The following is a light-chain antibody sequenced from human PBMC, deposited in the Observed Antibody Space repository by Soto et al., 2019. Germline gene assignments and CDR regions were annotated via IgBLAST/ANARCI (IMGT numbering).Light chain of an antibody. V-gene: IGKV1-5*03. CDR3: QQYNAFPWT. CDR2: KAS. J-gene: IGKJ1*01. Sequence: DIQMTQSPSTLSASVGDRVTISCRASQVIGSWLAWHQQKPGKAPKLLIYKASSLESGVPSRFSGSRSVTKFTLTISSLQPDDSATYYCQQYNAFPWTFGQGTKVEI. CDR1: QVIGSW.